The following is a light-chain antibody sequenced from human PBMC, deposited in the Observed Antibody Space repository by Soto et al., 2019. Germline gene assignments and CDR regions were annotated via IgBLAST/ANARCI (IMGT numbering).Light chain of an antibody. J-gene: IGKJ1*01. Sequence: DIQMTQSPSTLSASVGDRVTITYRASQSISSWLAWYQQKPGKAPKLLIYKASSLESGVPSRFSGSGSGTEFTLTISNLQPDNSATYYCQQSRTFGQRTKVEIK. CDR3: QQSRT. CDR2: KAS. V-gene: IGKV1-5*03. CDR1: QSISSW.